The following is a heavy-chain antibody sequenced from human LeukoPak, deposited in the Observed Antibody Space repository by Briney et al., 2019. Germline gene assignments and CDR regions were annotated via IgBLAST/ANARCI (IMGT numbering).Heavy chain of an antibody. D-gene: IGHD3-10*01. Sequence: SETLSLTCTVSGGSVSSGSYYWSWIQQPPGKGLEWIGYTYYSGSTNYNPSLKSRVTISVDTSKNQFSLKLSSVTAADTAVYYCARDRRAMVRGVPFNYGMDVWGKGTTVTVSS. V-gene: IGHV4-61*01. CDR1: GGSVSSGSYY. CDR2: TYYSGST. J-gene: IGHJ6*04. CDR3: ARDRRAMVRGVPFNYGMDV.